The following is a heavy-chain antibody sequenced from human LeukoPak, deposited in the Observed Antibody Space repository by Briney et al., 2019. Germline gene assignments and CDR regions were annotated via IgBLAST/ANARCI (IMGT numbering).Heavy chain of an antibody. Sequence: GGSLRLSCAASGFTFSSYGMHWVRQAPGRGLEGVAVISYDGSNKYYADSVKGRFTISRDNSKNTLYLQMNSLRAEDTAVYYCAKDLYSGSETLDYWGQGTLVTVSS. CDR2: ISYDGSNK. J-gene: IGHJ4*02. D-gene: IGHD1-26*01. CDR1: GFTFSSYG. V-gene: IGHV3-30*18. CDR3: AKDLYSGSETLDY.